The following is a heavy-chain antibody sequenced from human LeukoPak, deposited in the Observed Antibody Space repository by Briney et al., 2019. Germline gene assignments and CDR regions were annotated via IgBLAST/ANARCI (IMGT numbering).Heavy chain of an antibody. CDR2: ISSSGSTI. Sequence: GGSLRLSCAASGFTFSDYYMSWIRQAPGKGLEWVSYISSSGSTIYYADSVKGRFTISRDNAKNSLYLQMNSLRAEDTAVYYCARDSQVDYDFWSGLKGVGYWGQGTLVTVSS. CDR1: GFTFSDYY. J-gene: IGHJ4*02. V-gene: IGHV3-11*01. D-gene: IGHD3-3*01. CDR3: ARDSQVDYDFWSGLKGVGY.